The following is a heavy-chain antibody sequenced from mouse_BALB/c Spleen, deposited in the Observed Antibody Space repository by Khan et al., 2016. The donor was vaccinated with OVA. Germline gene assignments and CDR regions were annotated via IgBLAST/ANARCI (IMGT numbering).Heavy chain of an antibody. CDR3: ARRNYFGYTFAY. CDR2: ISPGSGDT. J-gene: IGHJ3*01. V-gene: IGHV1-77*01. Sequence: QVQLQQSGAELARPGASVKLSCKASGYTFTDYYINWVKQRTGQGLEWIGEISPGSGDTYYNARFKGKATLTADKSSSTAYMQLSSLTSEASAVYFCARRNYFGYTFAYWGQGTLVTVSA. D-gene: IGHD1-2*01. CDR1: GYTFTDYY.